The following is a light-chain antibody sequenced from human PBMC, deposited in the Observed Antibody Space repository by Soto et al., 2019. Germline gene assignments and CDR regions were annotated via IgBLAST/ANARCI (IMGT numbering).Light chain of an antibody. CDR3: MQATQFPYT. CDR1: QGLVHSDGNTY. CDR2: EIS. Sequence: DIVMTQTPLSSPVTLGQPASISCRSSQGLVHSDGNTYLSWLQQRPGQPPRLLIYEISNRFSRVPDRFSGSGAVTDVTLKISRVEAEDVGIYYCMQATQFPYTFGQGTKLEIK. V-gene: IGKV2-24*01. J-gene: IGKJ2*01.